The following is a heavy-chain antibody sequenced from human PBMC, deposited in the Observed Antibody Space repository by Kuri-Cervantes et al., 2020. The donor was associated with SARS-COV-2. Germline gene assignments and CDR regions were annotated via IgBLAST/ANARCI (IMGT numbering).Heavy chain of an antibody. Sequence: GGSLRLSCAASGFTFSSYAMSWVRQAPGKGLEWVSAISGSGGSTYYADSVKGRFTISRDNSKNTLYLQMNSLRTEDTALYYCARSGSYPYYYYGMDVWGQGTTVTVSS. CDR1: GFTFSSYA. D-gene: IGHD1-26*01. CDR2: ISGSGGST. CDR3: ARSGSYPYYYYGMDV. V-gene: IGHV3-23*01. J-gene: IGHJ6*02.